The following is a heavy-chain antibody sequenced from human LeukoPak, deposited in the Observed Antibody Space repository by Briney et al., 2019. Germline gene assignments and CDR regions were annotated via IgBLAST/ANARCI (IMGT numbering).Heavy chain of an antibody. Sequence: GGSLRLSCAASGFTFSSYCMNWIRQTPGKGLEWVSSISGSGEFIYYVDSVRGRFTISRDSGKNSLYLQMNSLRPEDTAVYYCARDDSHGYHFFDSWGQGTLVTVSS. CDR2: ISGSGEFI. D-gene: IGHD3-22*01. J-gene: IGHJ4*02. CDR3: ARDDSHGYHFFDS. CDR1: GFTFSSYC. V-gene: IGHV3-21*01.